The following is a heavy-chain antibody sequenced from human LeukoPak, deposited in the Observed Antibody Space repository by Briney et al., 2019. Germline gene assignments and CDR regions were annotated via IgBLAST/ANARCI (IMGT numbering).Heavy chain of an antibody. CDR1: GFTFSPYN. CDR2: ISSSSSYI. J-gene: IGHJ6*02. V-gene: IGHV3-21*01. D-gene: IGHD3-10*01. CDR3: ARDHEEGNYGMDV. Sequence: GGSLRLSCAASGFTFSPYNINWVRQAPGKGLEWVSSISSSSSYIYYADSVKGRFTISRDNAKNSLYLQMNSLRAEDTAVYYCARDHEEGNYGMDVWGQGTTVTVSS.